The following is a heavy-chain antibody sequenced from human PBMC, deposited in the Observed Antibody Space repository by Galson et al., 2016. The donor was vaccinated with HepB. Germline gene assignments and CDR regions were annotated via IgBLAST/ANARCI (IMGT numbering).Heavy chain of an antibody. CDR3: ASAAYHYGSNGYYFAY. J-gene: IGHJ4*02. CDR2: IKQDGSEK. CDR1: GFTFSDYW. V-gene: IGHV3-7*03. Sequence: LRLSCAASGFTFSDYWVAWVRQTPGDGLEWVANIKQDGSEKYYVDSVKGRFTISRDNAKNSLYLQMNSLRPEDTAVYYCASAAYHYGSNGYYFAYWGQGTLVSVSS. D-gene: IGHD3-22*01.